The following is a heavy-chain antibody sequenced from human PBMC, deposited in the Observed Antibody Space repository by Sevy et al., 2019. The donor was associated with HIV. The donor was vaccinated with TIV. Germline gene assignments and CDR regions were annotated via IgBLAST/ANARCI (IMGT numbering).Heavy chain of an antibody. V-gene: IGHV3-23*01. J-gene: IGHJ4*02. CDR2: ITGGGDST. D-gene: IGHD5-18*01. CDR1: GFTVSTYA. Sequence: GGSLRLSCAASGFTVSTYAINWVRQAPGEGLEWVSAITGGGDSTYYADSVKGRFTISRDNSKNGVYRQMNSLRAEDTAVYYCAAGDTSMITDLDYWGQGTLVTVSS. CDR3: AAGDTSMITDLDY.